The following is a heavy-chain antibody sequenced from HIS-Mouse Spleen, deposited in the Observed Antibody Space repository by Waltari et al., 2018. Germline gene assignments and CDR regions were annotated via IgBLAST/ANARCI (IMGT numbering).Heavy chain of an antibody. CDR3: AKKVGHCSGGSCYYYYGMDV. V-gene: IGHV3-23*01. CDR2: ISGSGGST. J-gene: IGHJ6*02. Sequence: EVQLLESGGGLVQPGGSLRLSCAASGFTFSSYAMSWVRQAPGKGLEWVSAISGSGGSTYYADSVKGRFTISRDNSKNTLYLQMNSLRAEDTAVYYCAKKVGHCSGGSCYYYYGMDVWGQGTTVTVSS. CDR1: GFTFSSYA. D-gene: IGHD2-15*01.